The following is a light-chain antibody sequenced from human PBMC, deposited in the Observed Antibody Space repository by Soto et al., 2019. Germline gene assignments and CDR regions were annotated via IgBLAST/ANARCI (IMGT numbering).Light chain of an antibody. CDR2: EVN. J-gene: IGLJ1*01. CDR1: SSDVGGYKY. CDR3: SSYAGINNLGV. Sequence: QSALTQPPSASGSPGQSVTISCTGTSSDVGGYKYVSWYQQHPGKAPKLMIFEVNKRPSGVPDRFSGSKSGNTASLTFSGLQDEDEADYYCSSYAGINNLGVFGTGTKLTVL. V-gene: IGLV2-8*01.